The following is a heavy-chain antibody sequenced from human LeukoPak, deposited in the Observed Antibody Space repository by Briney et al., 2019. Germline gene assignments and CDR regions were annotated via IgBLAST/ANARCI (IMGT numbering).Heavy chain of an antibody. J-gene: IGHJ4*02. D-gene: IGHD1-26*01. V-gene: IGHV4-38-2*01. Sequence: SETLSLTCAVSGYSISSGYYWGWIRQPPGKGLEWIGSIYHSGSTYYNPSLKSRVTISVDTSKNQFSLKLSSVTAADTAVYYCARWASIFGYWGQGTLVTVSS. CDR2: IYHSGST. CDR3: ARWASIFGY. CDR1: GYSISSGYY.